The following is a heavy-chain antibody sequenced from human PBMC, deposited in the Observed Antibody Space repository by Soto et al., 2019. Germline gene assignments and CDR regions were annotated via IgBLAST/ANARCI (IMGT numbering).Heavy chain of an antibody. CDR3: ARDIIGTTVAFDI. CDR2: IIPIFGTT. D-gene: IGHD1-7*01. Sequence: SVKVSCKASGGTFSSYAISWVRQAPGQGLEWMGGIIPIFGTTNYAQEFQGRVTLTTDTSTRTAYMELRSLTSDDTAMYYCARDIIGTTVAFDIWGQGTLVTVSS. J-gene: IGHJ3*02. V-gene: IGHV1-69*05. CDR1: GGTFSSYA.